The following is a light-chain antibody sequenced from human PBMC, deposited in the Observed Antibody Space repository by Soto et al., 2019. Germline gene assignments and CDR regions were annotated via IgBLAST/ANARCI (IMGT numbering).Light chain of an antibody. V-gene: IGLV1-40*01. CDR1: SSNIGAHYD. CDR2: NNN. CDR3: QSYDSSLSGSV. J-gene: IGLJ2*01. Sequence: QSVLTQPPSVSGAPGQRVNISCTGSSSNIGAHYDVHWYQQLPGTAPKLLIYNNNNRPSGVPDRFSGSKSGTSASLAITGLQTEDEADYYCQSYDSSLSGSVFGGGTKLTVL.